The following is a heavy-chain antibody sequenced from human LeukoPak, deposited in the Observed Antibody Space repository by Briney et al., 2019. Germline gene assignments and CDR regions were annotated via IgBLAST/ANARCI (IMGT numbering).Heavy chain of an antibody. V-gene: IGHV2-5*01. CDR1: GFSLSTSGVG. J-gene: IGHJ4*02. D-gene: IGHD4-23*01. Sequence: SGPTLVNPTQTLTLTCTFSGFSLSTSGVGVDWIRQPPGKALEWLALIYWNDDKRYSPSLKSRLTITKDTSKNQVVLTMTNMDPVDTATYYCAHLMTTVVTRPGFDYWGQGTLVTVSS. CDR2: IYWNDDK. CDR3: AHLMTTVVTRPGFDY.